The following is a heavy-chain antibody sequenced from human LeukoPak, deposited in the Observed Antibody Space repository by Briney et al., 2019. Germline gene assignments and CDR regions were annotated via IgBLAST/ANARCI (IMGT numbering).Heavy chain of an antibody. V-gene: IGHV4-59*01. CDR3: ERGRGFSDL. Sequence: SETLPLTCTASGGSISGYYYYWIRQPPGKGLEWIWYVHYSGRTNYNPSLKSRLTISIDKSKNQFSLKLSSVAAADTAVYFWERGRGFSDLWGRGTLVTVSS. J-gene: IGHJ2*01. CDR1: GGSISGYY. D-gene: IGHD3-3*01. CDR2: VHYSGRT.